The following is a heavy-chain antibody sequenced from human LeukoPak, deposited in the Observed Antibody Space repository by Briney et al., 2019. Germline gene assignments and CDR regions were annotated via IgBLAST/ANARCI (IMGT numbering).Heavy chain of an antibody. V-gene: IGHV6-1*01. CDR2: TYFRSKWLY. Sequence: PSQTLSLTCAISGDGVSSNNVARNWIRQSPSRGLEWLGRTYFRSKWLYDYASSVKSRIIVNADTSTNQFSLQLKSMTPEDTAVYYCARSVRSHYSHYYGMDVWGRGTTVIVSA. D-gene: IGHD2-8*01. J-gene: IGHJ6*04. CDR1: GDGVSSNNVA. CDR3: ARSVRSHYSHYYGMDV.